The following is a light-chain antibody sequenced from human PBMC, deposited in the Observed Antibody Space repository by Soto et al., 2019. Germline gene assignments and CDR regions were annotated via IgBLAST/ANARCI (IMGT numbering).Light chain of an antibody. CDR1: SGHSTYT. CDR2: LERSGSY. J-gene: IGLJ7*01. V-gene: IGLV4-60*03. CDR3: ETWDSNTHTV. Sequence: QSALTQSSSASASLGSSVKLTCTLSSGHSTYTIAWHQQQPGKAPRYLMKLERSGSYNKGSGVPDRFSGSSSGADRYLTISNLQSEDEADYYCETWDSNTHTVFGGGTQLTVL.